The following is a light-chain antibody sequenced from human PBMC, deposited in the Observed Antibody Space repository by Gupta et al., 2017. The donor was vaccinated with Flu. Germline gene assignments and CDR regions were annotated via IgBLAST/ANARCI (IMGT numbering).Light chain of an antibody. CDR3: MQGAHWPWA. Sequence: IACRSSQGLVYSDGNTYLHWFQQRPGQSPRRLIYLVTKRDSGVPDRFSGSGSGTDFTLKISRVEAEDVGVYFCMQGAHWPWAFGQGTKLEIK. CDR2: LVT. CDR1: QGLVYSDGNTY. V-gene: IGKV2-30*01. J-gene: IGKJ1*01.